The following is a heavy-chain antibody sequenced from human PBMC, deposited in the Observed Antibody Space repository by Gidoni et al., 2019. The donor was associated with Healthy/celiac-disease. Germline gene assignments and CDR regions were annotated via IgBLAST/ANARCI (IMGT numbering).Heavy chain of an antibody. D-gene: IGHD1-26*01. J-gene: IGHJ6*02. V-gene: IGHV3-21*01. CDR3: ARDELERRDGMDV. CDR2: SSYI. Sequence: SSYIYYADSVKGRFTISRDNAKNSLYLQMNSLRAEDTAVYYCARDELERRDGMDVWGQGTTVTVSS.